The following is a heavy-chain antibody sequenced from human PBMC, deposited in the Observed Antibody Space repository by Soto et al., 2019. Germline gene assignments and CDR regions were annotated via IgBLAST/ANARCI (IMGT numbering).Heavy chain of an antibody. Sequence: QVHLQESGPGLVKPSETLSLICTVSGGSISGASSTYSWTWIRLPPGGGLGWIGHTSHSGTTDYNPSLKSRVTISVDTAKNQFSLHLNSVTAADTAVYYCARKGPLRYNYYGMDVWGQGTTVSVSS. V-gene: IGHV4-61*01. CDR1: GGSISGASSTYS. CDR3: ARKGPLRYNYYGMDV. CDR2: TSHSGTT. D-gene: IGHD3-9*01. J-gene: IGHJ6*02.